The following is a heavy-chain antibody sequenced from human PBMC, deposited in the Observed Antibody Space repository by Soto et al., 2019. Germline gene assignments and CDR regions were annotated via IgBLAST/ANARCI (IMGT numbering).Heavy chain of an antibody. CDR1: GFTFSDYG. Sequence: GPPVKVSCKASGFTFSDYGFSWVRQAPGRGLEWMGWISAFNGETNYTQKSEGRVAMTTDAATTTAYMELRSLTVDDTAVYYCVRDQQWLLPVPLNFDYWGQGTVVTVSS. CDR2: ISAFNGET. CDR3: VRDQQWLLPVPLNFDY. J-gene: IGHJ4*02. D-gene: IGHD6-19*01. V-gene: IGHV1-18*01.